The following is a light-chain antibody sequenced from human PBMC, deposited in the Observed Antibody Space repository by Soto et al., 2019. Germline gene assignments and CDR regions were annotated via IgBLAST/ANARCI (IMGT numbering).Light chain of an antibody. CDR2: GAS. CDR3: QQYGESRDTDRWT. Sequence: EIVLTQSPGTLSLSPGERASLSCRASQSVRSSSLAWYQQKPGQPPRLLIYGASSSATGIPDRFSGSGSGTDFTLTISRLEPEDVAVYFWQQYGESRDTDRWTFGPGTKVEIK. V-gene: IGKV3-20*01. CDR1: QSVRSSS. J-gene: IGKJ1*01.